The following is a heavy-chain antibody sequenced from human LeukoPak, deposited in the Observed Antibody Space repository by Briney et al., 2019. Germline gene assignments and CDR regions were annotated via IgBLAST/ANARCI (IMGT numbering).Heavy chain of an antibody. CDR2: ISSSGSTI. CDR1: GFTFSDYY. Sequence: GGTLRRSCAASGFTFSDYYTSWIRQAPGKGLEWVSYISSSGSTIYYADSVKGRFTISRVNSKNTLYLQMNSLRAEDTAVYYCAKENYGDSTGGRFQHWGQGTLVTVSS. J-gene: IGHJ1*01. D-gene: IGHD4-17*01. CDR3: AKENYGDSTGGRFQH. V-gene: IGHV3-11*01.